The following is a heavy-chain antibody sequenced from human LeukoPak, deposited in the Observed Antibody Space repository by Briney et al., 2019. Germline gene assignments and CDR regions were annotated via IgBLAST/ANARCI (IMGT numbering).Heavy chain of an antibody. CDR3: ARELARSFQVMGY. CDR2: ISGSGGRT. D-gene: IGHD3-16*01. V-gene: IGHV3-23*01. Sequence: GGSLRLSCAASEFTFSSYAMSWVRQAPGKGLEWVSTISGSGGRTYYAESVKGRFTIPRDNNENTLYLQMNSLRAEDTAVYYCARELARSFQVMGYWGQGTLVSISS. CDR1: EFTFSSYA. J-gene: IGHJ4*02.